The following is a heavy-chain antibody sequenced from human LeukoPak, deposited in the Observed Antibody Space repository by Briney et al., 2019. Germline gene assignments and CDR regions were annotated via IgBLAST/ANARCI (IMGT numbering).Heavy chain of an antibody. Sequence: SETLSLTCTVSGGSISTNGYYWSWIRQLPGKGLEWIGYIYHSGSTYYNPSLKSRVTISVDRSKNQFSLKLSSVTAADTAVYYCARVVAARGYYFDYWGQGTLVTVSS. D-gene: IGHD6-6*01. CDR1: GGSISTNGYY. CDR3: ARVVAARGYYFDY. V-gene: IGHV4-30-2*01. J-gene: IGHJ4*02. CDR2: IYHSGST.